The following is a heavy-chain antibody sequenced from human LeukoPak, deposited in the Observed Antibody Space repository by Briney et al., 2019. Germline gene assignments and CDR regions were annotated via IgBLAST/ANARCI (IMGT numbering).Heavy chain of an antibody. CDR1: GGSFSGYY. J-gene: IGHJ4*02. CDR3: ARGGPDYGGNPFDY. Sequence: SETLSLTCAVYGGSFSGYYWSWIRQPPGKGLEWIGEINHSGSTNYNPSLKSRVTIPVDTSKNQFSLKLSSVTAADTAVYYCARGGPDYGGNPFDYWGQGTLVTVSS. V-gene: IGHV4-34*01. D-gene: IGHD4-23*01. CDR2: INHSGST.